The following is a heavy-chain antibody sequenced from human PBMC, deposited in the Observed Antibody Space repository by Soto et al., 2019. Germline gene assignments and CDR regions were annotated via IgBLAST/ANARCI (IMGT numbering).Heavy chain of an antibody. V-gene: IGHV3-49*03. CDR1: GFTFGDYA. Sequence: GGSLRLSCTASGFTFGDYAMSWFRQAPGKGLEWVGFIRSKAYGGTTEYAASVKGRFTISRDDSKSIAYLQMNSLKTEDTAVYYCTRDANRYCSGGSCYSDWFDPWGQGTLVTVSS. J-gene: IGHJ5*02. CDR2: IRSKAYGGTT. CDR3: TRDANRYCSGGSCYSDWFDP. D-gene: IGHD2-15*01.